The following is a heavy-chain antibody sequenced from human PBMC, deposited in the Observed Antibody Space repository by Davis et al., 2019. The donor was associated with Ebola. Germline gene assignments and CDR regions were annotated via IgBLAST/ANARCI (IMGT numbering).Heavy chain of an antibody. D-gene: IGHD1-26*01. CDR1: GFTVSSNY. J-gene: IGHJ4*02. V-gene: IGHV3-23*01. CDR2: ISGSGGST. CDR3: AKSVKWELLRIYFDY. Sequence: GESLKISCAASGFTVSSNYMSWVRQAPGKGLEWVSAISGSGGSTYYADSVKGRFTISRDNSKNTLYLQMNSLRAEDTAVYYCAKSVKWELLRIYFDYWGRGTLVTVSS.